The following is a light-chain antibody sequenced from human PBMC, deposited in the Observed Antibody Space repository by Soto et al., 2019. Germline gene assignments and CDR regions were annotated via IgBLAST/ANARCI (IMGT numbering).Light chain of an antibody. J-gene: IGLJ1*01. CDR3: SSYAGSKNFSV. CDR2: EVS. CDR1: NSDVGAYNY. V-gene: IGLV2-8*01. Sequence: QSALTQPPSASGSPGQSVTISCTGTNSDVGAYNYVSWYQQYPGKAPKVIIYEVSKRPSGVPDRFSGSKSGNTAPLTVSGLQAEDEADYYCSSYAGSKNFSVFGTGTKVTVL.